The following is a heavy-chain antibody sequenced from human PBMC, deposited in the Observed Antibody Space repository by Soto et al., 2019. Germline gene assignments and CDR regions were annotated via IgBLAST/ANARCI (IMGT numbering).Heavy chain of an antibody. Sequence: EVQLVESGGGLVKPGGSLRLSCAASGFTFSNAWMSWVRQAPGKGLEWVGRIKSKTDGGTTDYAAPVKGRFTISRDDSKNTLYLQMNSLKTEDTAVYYCTTGHGSSTSSPKYDFWSGRYYYYGMDVWGQGTTVTVSS. CDR1: GFTFSNAW. D-gene: IGHD3-3*01. J-gene: IGHJ6*02. V-gene: IGHV3-15*01. CDR3: TTGHGSSTSSPKYDFWSGRYYYYGMDV. CDR2: IKSKTDGGTT.